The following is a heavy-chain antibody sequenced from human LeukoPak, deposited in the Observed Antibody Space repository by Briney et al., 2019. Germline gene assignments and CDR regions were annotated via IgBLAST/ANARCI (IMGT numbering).Heavy chain of an antibody. J-gene: IGHJ5*01. Sequence: KPGGSLRLSCAASGFTFSSYSMNWVRQAPGKGLEWVSSISSSSSYIYYADSVKGRFTISRDNANNRLYLEMNSLRAEDTAVYYCARGHSISPNLFDSWGQGTLVTVSS. CDR1: GFTFSSYS. D-gene: IGHD2-2*01. V-gene: IGHV3-21*01. CDR3: ARGHSISPNLFDS. CDR2: ISSSSSYI.